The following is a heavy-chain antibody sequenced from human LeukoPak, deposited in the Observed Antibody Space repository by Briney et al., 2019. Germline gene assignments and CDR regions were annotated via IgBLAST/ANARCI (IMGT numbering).Heavy chain of an antibody. J-gene: IGHJ6*02. CDR1: RFSLCIYA. V-gene: IGHV3-64D*06. CDR3: VRGSLFLWFGEGWYGMDV. CDR2: NSGNGGST. D-gene: IGHD3-10*01. Sequence: GGSLRLSCSVSRFSLCIYAMHWVRQAPGKGLEHVSGNSGNGGSTYYADSVKGRFTISRDTSKNTLYLQMSSLRLEDTAVYYCVRGSLFLWFGEGWYGMDVWGQGTTVTVSS.